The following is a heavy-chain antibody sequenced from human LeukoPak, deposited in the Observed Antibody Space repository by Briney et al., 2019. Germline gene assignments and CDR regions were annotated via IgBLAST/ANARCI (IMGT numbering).Heavy chain of an antibody. V-gene: IGHV4-34*01. CDR3: ASLVVPVEKKYYYYGMDV. CDR2: INHSGST. CDR1: GGSFSGYH. Sequence: SETLSLTCAVYGGSFSGYHWSWIRQPPGKGLEWIGEINHSGSTNYNPSLKSRVTISVDTSKNQFSLKLSSVTAADTAVYYCASLVVPVEKKYYYYGMDVWGQGTTVTVSS. D-gene: IGHD2-2*01. J-gene: IGHJ6*02.